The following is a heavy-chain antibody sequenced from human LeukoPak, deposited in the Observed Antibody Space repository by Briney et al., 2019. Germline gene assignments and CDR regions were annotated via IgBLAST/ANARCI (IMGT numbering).Heavy chain of an antibody. V-gene: IGHV4-34*01. Sequence: SETLSLTCAVYGGSFSGYYWSWIRQPPGKGLERIGEINHSGSTNYNPSLKSRVTISVDTSKNQFSLKLSSVTAADTAVYYCARQKAFYYYDTKRDWFGHWGQGTLVTVSS. CDR2: INHSGST. D-gene: IGHD3-22*01. CDR1: GGSFSGYY. J-gene: IGHJ5*02. CDR3: ARQKAFYYYDTKRDWFGH.